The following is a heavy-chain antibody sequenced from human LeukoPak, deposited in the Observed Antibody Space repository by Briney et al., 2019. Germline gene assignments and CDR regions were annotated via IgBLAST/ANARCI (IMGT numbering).Heavy chain of an antibody. D-gene: IGHD6-19*01. CDR1: GFSFGSYG. CDR2: ISHEGSST. J-gene: IGHJ4*02. V-gene: IGHV3-30*03. CDR3: ARTREQWQVLDY. Sequence: GGSLRLSCAASGFSFGSYGMHWVRQAPGKGLEWVAVISHEGSSTYYADSVRGRFTISRDNSKNMVYLQINSLRAEDTAVYYCARTREQWQVLDYWGQGTLVTVSS.